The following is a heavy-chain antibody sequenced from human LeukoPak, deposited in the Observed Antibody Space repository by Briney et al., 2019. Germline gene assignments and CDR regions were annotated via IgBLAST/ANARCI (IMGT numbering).Heavy chain of an antibody. J-gene: IGHJ4*02. CDR2: ISACNGNT. Sequence: ASVKVSCKASGYTFTSYGISWVRQAPGQGLEWMGWISACNGNTNYAQKLQGRVTMTTDTSTSTAYMELRSLRSDDTAVYYCARIARGSSWYSHFDYWGQGTLVTVSS. CDR1: GYTFTSYG. V-gene: IGHV1-18*01. D-gene: IGHD6-13*01. CDR3: ARIARGSSWYSHFDY.